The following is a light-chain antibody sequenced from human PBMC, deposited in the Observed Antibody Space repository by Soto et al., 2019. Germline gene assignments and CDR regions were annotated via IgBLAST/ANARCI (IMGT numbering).Light chain of an antibody. CDR2: GAS. V-gene: IGKV3-20*01. CDR3: QQYGSSPRT. Sequence: EIVLTQSPGTLSLSPGERATLSCRASQSVSSSYLAWYQQKPGQAPRPLIYGASSRAIGIPDRFSGSGSGTDFTLTISRLEAEEFAVYYCQQYGSSPRTFGQGTKVEIQ. CDR1: QSVSSSY. J-gene: IGKJ1*01.